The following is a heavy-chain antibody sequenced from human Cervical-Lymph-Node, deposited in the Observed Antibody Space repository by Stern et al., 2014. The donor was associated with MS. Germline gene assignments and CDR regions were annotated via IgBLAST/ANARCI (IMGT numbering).Heavy chain of an antibody. V-gene: IGHV1-18*01. CDR3: AIMGTNGIDV. CDR2: ISGYKSNT. Sequence: QVQLGQSGTEVKKPGASVKVSCKASGDTFGTYGVNWVRQAPGQRLEWLGWISGYKSNTNYAQRLQGRVTLTTDTSTTTAYMELRSLRSDDTAVYYCAIMGTNGIDVWGQGTTVTVSS. D-gene: IGHD5-18*01. J-gene: IGHJ6*02. CDR1: GDTFGTYG.